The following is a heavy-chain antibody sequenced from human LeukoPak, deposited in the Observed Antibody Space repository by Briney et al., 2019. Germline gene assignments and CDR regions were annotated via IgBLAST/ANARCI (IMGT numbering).Heavy chain of an antibody. V-gene: IGHV4-34*01. CDR1: GGSFSGYY. D-gene: IGHD2-2*01. CDR3: ARGKGYCSSTSCYSGTAFDY. CDR2: IKHSGST. J-gene: IGHJ4*02. Sequence: SETLSLTCAVYGGSFSGYYWSWIRQPPGKGLEWIGEIKHSGSTNYNPSLKSRVTISVDTSKNQFSLKLSSVTAADTAVYYCARGKGYCSSTSCYSGTAFDYWGQGTLVTVSS.